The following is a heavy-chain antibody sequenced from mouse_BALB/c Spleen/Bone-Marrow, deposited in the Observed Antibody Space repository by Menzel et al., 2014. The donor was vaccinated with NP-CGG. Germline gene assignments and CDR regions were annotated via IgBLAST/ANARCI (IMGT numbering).Heavy chain of an antibody. CDR2: IWGDGST. CDR3: ARDSFLITRALDY. CDR1: GFSLTGYG. J-gene: IGHJ4*01. Sequence: QVQLKDSGPGLVAPSQSLSITCTVSGFSLTGYGVSWVRQSPGKGLEWLGMIWGDGSTGYNSALKSRLSISKDNSKSQVFLKMNSLQTDDTARYYCARDSFLITRALDYWGQGTSVTVSS. V-gene: IGHV2-6-7*01. D-gene: IGHD2-4*01.